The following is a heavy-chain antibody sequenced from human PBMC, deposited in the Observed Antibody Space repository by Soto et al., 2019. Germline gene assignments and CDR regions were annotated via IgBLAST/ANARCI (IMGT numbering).Heavy chain of an antibody. V-gene: IGHV3-9*01. D-gene: IGHD6-13*01. CDR2: ISWNSGSI. J-gene: IGHJ6*03. Sequence: GGSLRLSCAASGFTFDDYAMHWVRQAPGKGLEWVSGISWNSGSIGYADSVKGRFTISRDNAKNSLYLQMNSLRAEDTALYYCAKDMLIAAAGPQPYYYYYMDVWGKGTTVTVSS. CDR1: GFTFDDYA. CDR3: AKDMLIAAAGPQPYYYYYMDV.